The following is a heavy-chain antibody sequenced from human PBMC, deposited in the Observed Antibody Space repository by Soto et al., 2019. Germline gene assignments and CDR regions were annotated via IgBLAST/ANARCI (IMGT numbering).Heavy chain of an antibody. CDR1: GFTFNTYA. CDR3: AKRGILGAQGMAYFDL. Sequence: QVQLMESGGGVVQPGRSLRLSCAASGFTFNTYAMHWVRQAPGKGLEWVAVITPDGTEQYYADSVKGRFTISRDNSKNTLYLKMNRLGLEDMSIYHCAKRGILGAQGMAYFDLWGRGTLVTVSS. D-gene: IGHD1-26*01. J-gene: IGHJ2*01. CDR2: ITPDGTEQ. V-gene: IGHV3-30*18.